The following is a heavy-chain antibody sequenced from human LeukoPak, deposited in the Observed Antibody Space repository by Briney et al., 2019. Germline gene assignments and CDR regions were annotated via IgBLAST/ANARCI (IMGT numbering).Heavy chain of an antibody. J-gene: IGHJ4*02. CDR1: GASLTRPTYY. CDR2: LFSTGSA. V-gene: IGHV4-61*01. CDR3: ARFKSGGFSYFDS. Sequence: PSETLSLTCSVSGASLTRPTYYQWSWIRQPPGKGLELIGSLFSTGSATLNPSLKSRVTMSLDTSTSQFSLKLSSVTAEDSAVYYCARFKSGGFSYFDSWGQGTLVAVSS. D-gene: IGHD3-3*01.